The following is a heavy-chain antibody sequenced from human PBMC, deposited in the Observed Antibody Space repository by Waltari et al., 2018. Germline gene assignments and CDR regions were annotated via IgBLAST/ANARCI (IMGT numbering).Heavy chain of an antibody. D-gene: IGHD6-19*01. CDR1: GFTFSSYA. V-gene: IGHV3-23*03. CDR3: ARDRSGYGGGSSAY. Sequence: EVQLLESGGGLEQPGGSLRLSCVASGFTFSSYAMSWVRQVPGKGLEWVAVIYGGGTTTYYGDSVKGLFVISRENPKNTLFLQMNSLRVEDTAIYYCARDRSGYGGGSSAYWGQGTLVTVSS. J-gene: IGHJ4*02. CDR2: IYGGGTTT.